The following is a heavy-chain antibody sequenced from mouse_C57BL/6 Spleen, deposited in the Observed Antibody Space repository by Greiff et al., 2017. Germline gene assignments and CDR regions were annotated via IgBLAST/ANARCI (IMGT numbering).Heavy chain of an antibody. CDR3: TRGGTYYYGPYAMDY. J-gene: IGHJ4*01. Sequence: QVQLKQSGAELVRPGASVTLSCKASGYTFTDYEMHWVKQTPVHGLEWIGAIDPETGGTAYNQKFKGKAILTADKSSSTAYMELRSLTSEDSAVDYWTRGGTYYYGPYAMDYWGQGTSVTVSS. CDR1: GYTFTDYE. V-gene: IGHV1-15*01. D-gene: IGHD1-1*01. CDR2: IDPETGGT.